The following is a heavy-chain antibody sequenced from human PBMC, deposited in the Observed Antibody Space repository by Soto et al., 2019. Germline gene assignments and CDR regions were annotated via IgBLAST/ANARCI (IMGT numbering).Heavy chain of an antibody. J-gene: IGHJ4*02. CDR2: ISGSGGST. Sequence: GGSLRLSCAASGFTFSSYAMSWVRQAPGKGLEWVSAISGSGGSTYYADSVKGRFTISRDNSKNTLYLQMNSLRAEDTAVYYCAKDHICGQLERRCVGRSTQYFDYWGQGTLVTVSS. CDR3: AKDHICGQLERRCVGRSTQYFDY. V-gene: IGHV3-23*01. D-gene: IGHD1-1*01. CDR1: GFTFSSYA.